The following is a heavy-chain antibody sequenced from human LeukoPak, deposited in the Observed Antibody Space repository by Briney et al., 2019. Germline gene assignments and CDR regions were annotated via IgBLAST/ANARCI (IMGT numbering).Heavy chain of an antibody. J-gene: IGHJ4*02. D-gene: IGHD1-1*01. CDR2: IRSKAYGETA. V-gene: IGHV3-49*03. CDR1: GFTFGDYA. Sequence: GGSLRLSCTASGFTFGDYAMSWIRQAPGKGLEWVGFIRSKAYGETADYAASVKGRFTISRDDFKAIAYLQMNSLKTEDTAVYHCTRDRGAYNLYDYWGQGTLVTVSS. CDR3: TRDRGAYNLYDY.